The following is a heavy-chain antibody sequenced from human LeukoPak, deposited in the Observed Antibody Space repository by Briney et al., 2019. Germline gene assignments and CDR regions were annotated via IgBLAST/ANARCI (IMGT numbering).Heavy chain of an antibody. CDR2: IIPIFGTA. CDR3: ARDSQWELLPHFDY. J-gene: IGHJ4*02. CDR1: GGTFSSYA. V-gene: IGHV1-69*05. Sequence: SVKVSCKASGGTFSSYAISWVLQAPGQGLEWMGRIIPIFGTANYAQKFQGRVTITTDESTSTAYMELSSLRSEDTAVYYCARDSQWELLPHFDYWGQGTLVTVSS. D-gene: IGHD1-26*01.